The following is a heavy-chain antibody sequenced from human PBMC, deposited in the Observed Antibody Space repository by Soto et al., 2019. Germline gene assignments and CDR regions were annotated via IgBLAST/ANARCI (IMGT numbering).Heavy chain of an antibody. D-gene: IGHD2-8*01. J-gene: IGHJ6*02. CDR1: GYTLTNYG. CDR2: IGAYNGDT. Sequence: ASVKGSCKASGYTLTNYGITWVRQAPGQGLEWMGGIGAYNGDTHYTQKLQGRVTMTRDTSASTAYMELRSLRSEDTAVYYCARGVRYCTNGVCQQNKNHYYGMDVWGQGTTVTVSS. CDR3: ARGVRYCTNGVCQQNKNHYYGMDV. V-gene: IGHV1-18*01.